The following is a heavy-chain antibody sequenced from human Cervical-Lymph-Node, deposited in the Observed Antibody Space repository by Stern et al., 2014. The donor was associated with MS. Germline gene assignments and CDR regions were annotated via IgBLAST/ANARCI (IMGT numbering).Heavy chain of an antibody. J-gene: IGHJ4*02. D-gene: IGHD6-13*01. V-gene: IGHV4-39*01. CDR1: GGSISSSSYY. Sequence: QVQLQESGPGLVKPSETLSLTCTVSGGSISSSSYYWGWIRQPPGKGLEWIGSIYYSGSTYYNPSLKSRVTISVDTSKNQSPLKLSSGTAADTAVYYCARRSSSWYPYYFDYWGQGTLVTVSS. CDR2: IYYSGST. CDR3: ARRSSSWYPYYFDY.